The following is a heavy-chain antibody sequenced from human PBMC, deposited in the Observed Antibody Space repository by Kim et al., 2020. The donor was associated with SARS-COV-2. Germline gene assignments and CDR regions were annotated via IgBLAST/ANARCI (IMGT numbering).Heavy chain of an antibody. CDR1: GFTFSSYA. Sequence: GGSLRLSCAASGFTFSSYAMSWVRQAPGKGLEWVSVIYSGGSSTYYADSVKGRFTISRDNSKNKLYLQMNSLRAEDTAVYYCAKSKRYSYGQVGAFDIWGPGTMVTGSS. D-gene: IGHD5-18*01. CDR2: IYSGGSST. J-gene: IGHJ3*02. V-gene: IGHV3-23*03. CDR3: AKSKRYSYGQVGAFDI.